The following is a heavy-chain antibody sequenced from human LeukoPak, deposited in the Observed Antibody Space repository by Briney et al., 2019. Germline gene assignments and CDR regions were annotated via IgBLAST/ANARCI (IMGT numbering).Heavy chain of an antibody. V-gene: IGHV3-74*01. CDR2: INPGGSSI. D-gene: IGHD1-14*01. J-gene: IGHJ4*02. CDR3: ARSNQADDY. Sequence: GGSLRLSCAASGFTFSIYWMHSVRHVPGKGLVWVARINPGGSSITYADSVKGRFTISRDNAKNTLYLQMDSLRAEDTGVYYCARSNQADDYWGQGTLVTVSS. CDR1: GFTFSIYW.